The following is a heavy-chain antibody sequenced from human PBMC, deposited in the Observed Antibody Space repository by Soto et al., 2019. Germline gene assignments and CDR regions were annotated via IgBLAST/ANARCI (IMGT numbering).Heavy chain of an antibody. D-gene: IGHD4-17*01. Sequence: EVQLLESGGGLVQPGGSLRFSCAASGFTFSSYAMNWVRQAPGKGLEWVSVISGSGGSTYYADAVKGRFTISRDNSKNTLYLQMNSLRAEDTAVYYCAKRTVGWYFDLWGRVTLVTVSS. CDR2: ISGSGGST. CDR3: AKRTVGWYFDL. V-gene: IGHV3-23*01. CDR1: GFTFSSYA. J-gene: IGHJ2*01.